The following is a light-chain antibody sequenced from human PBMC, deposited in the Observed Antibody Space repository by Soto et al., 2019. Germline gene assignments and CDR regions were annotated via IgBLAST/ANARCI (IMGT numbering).Light chain of an antibody. CDR3: SSHTISTTGV. Sequence: QSALTQPASVSGSPGQSITISCTGNSSDVGGDNYVSWYQQYPGKAPKLMIYDVSNRPSGVSNRFSGSKSGNTASLTISGLQAEDEADYYCSSHTISTTGVFGTGTKVTVL. CDR1: SSDVGGDNY. CDR2: DVS. V-gene: IGLV2-14*01. J-gene: IGLJ1*01.